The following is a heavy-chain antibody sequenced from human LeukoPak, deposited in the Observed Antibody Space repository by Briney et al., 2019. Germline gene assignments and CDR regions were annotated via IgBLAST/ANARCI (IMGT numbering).Heavy chain of an antibody. V-gene: IGHV1-18*01. J-gene: IGHJ4*02. D-gene: IGHD6-6*01. Sequence: ASVKVSCKASGYTSTSYGISWVRQAPGQGLEWMGWISAYNGNTNYAQKLQGRVTMTTDTSTSTAYMELRSLRSDDTAVYYCAREEFDGQLEDYWGQGTLVTVSS. CDR3: AREEFDGQLEDY. CDR2: ISAYNGNT. CDR1: GYTSTSYG.